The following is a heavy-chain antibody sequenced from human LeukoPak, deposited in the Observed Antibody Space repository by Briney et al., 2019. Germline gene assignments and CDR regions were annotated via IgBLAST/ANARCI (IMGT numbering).Heavy chain of an antibody. Sequence: GGSLRLSCAASGFTFSSYSMNWVRQAPGKGLEWVSSISSSSSYIYYADSVKGRFTISRDNAKNSLYLQMNSLRAEHTAVYYCAREGGSGWLNDAFDIWGQGTMVTVSS. CDR1: GFTFSSYS. J-gene: IGHJ3*02. CDR2: ISSSSSYI. V-gene: IGHV3-21*01. D-gene: IGHD6-19*01. CDR3: AREGGSGWLNDAFDI.